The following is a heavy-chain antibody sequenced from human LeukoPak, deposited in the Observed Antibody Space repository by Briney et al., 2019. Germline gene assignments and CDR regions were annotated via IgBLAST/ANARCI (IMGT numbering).Heavy chain of an antibody. CDR1: GFTFSSYA. J-gene: IGHJ4*02. CDR2: ISGSGATT. CDR3: ANSKSPTRHFDY. V-gene: IGHV3-23*01. D-gene: IGHD2-15*01. Sequence: PGGSLRLSCAAPGFTFSSYAMSWVRQAPGKGLEWVSGISGSGATTSYTDSVKGRFTISRDNSKNTLFLQMNSLRAEDTAVYYCANSKSPTRHFDYWGQGTLVTVSS.